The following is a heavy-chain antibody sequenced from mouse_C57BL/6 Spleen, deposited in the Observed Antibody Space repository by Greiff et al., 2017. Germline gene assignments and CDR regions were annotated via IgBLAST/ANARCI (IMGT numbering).Heavy chain of an antibody. CDR1: GFTFSSYG. CDR2: ISRGGSYT. V-gene: IGHV5-6*01. Sequence: VQLKQSGGDLVKPGASLKLSCAASGFTFSSYGMSWVRQTPDKRLEWVATISRGGSYTYYTDSVKGRFTMSRDNAKNTLYLQMSSLKSEETARYDGERYRAGGSSDFDYWGQGTTLTVSS. J-gene: IGHJ2*01. CDR3: ERYRAGGSSDFDY. D-gene: IGHD1-1*01.